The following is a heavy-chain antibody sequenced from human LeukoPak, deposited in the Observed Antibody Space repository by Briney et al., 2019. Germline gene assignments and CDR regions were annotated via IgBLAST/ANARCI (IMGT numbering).Heavy chain of an antibody. J-gene: IGHJ4*02. Sequence: GGSLRLSCAASGFTFSSYGMHWVRQAPGKGLEWVAVISYDGSNKYYADSVKGRFTISRDNSKNTLYLQMNSLRAEDTAVYYCAKGPYDILTGYYSGYWGQGTLVTVSS. CDR2: ISYDGSNK. CDR1: GFTFSSYG. V-gene: IGHV3-30*18. D-gene: IGHD3-9*01. CDR3: AKGPYDILTGYYSGY.